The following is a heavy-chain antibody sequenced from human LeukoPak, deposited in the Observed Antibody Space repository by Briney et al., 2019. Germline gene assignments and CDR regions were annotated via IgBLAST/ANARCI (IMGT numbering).Heavy chain of an antibody. CDR2: IKEDGSEK. CDR3: ARDLYSQY. CDR1: GFTLSAHW. D-gene: IGHD2-21*01. V-gene: IGHV3-7*01. Sequence: GGSLRLSCAASGFTLSAHWMSWVRQAPGKGLEWLANIKEDGSEKYYVDSVKGRFTISRDIAKNSLYLQMNSLRAEDTAVYYCARDLYSQYWGQGTLVTVSS. J-gene: IGHJ4*02.